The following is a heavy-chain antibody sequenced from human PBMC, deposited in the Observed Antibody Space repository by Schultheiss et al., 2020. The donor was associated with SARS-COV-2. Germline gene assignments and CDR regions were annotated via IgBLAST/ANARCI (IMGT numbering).Heavy chain of an antibody. J-gene: IGHJ4*02. V-gene: IGHV4-4*02. CDR3: ARVGYSSGWYPDY. Sequence: SETLSLTCAVSGDSIRSNNWWTWVRQPPGKGLEWIGELYQSGRTNYNPSLKSRVTISVDESKNQFSLNLRSVTAADTAVYYCARVGYSSGWYPDYWGQGTLVTVSS. CDR2: LYQSGRT. CDR1: GDSIRSNNW. D-gene: IGHD6-19*01.